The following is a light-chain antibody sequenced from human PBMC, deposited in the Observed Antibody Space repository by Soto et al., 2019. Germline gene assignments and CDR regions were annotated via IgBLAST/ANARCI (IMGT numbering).Light chain of an antibody. Sequence: EIVMTQSPATLSVSPGERATPSCRASQSVSSNLAWYQQKPGQAPRLLIYGASTRATGIPARFSGSGSGTEFTLTISSLQSGDFAVYYCQQYNNWPFTFGPGTKVDIK. CDR3: QQYNNWPFT. J-gene: IGKJ3*01. CDR1: QSVSSN. V-gene: IGKV3-15*01. CDR2: GAS.